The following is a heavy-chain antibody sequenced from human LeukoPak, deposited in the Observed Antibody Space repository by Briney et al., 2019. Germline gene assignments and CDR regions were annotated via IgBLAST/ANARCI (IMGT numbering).Heavy chain of an antibody. V-gene: IGHV4-39*01. Sequence: SETLSLTCTISGGFISSSSYYWGWIRQPPGKGLEWIGDIYYSGSTYYSPSLKSRVSISVDTSKNQFSLILSSVTAADTALYYCARRRYYDSTGYFDWSQGTQVTVS. D-gene: IGHD3-22*01. CDR1: GGFISSSSYY. CDR3: ARRRYYDSTGYFD. CDR2: IYYSGST. J-gene: IGHJ1*01.